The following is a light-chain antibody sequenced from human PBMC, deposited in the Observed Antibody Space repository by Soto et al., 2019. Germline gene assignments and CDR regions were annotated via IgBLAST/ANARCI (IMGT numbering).Light chain of an antibody. V-gene: IGKV3-20*01. Sequence: IVLTHSPDTLSFSLWLRATIYCRASQSVSSSYLAWYQQKPGQAPRLLIYGASTRATGIPDRFSGSGSGTDFTLTISRLEPEDFAVYYCQQYGSSSTFGQGTKVDIK. CDR3: QQYGSSST. CDR1: QSVSSSY. CDR2: GAS. J-gene: IGKJ1*01.